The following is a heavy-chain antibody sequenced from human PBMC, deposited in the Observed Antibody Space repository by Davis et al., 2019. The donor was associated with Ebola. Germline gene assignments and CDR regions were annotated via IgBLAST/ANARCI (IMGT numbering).Heavy chain of an antibody. V-gene: IGHV4-39*07. CDR2: LFQSVSA. CDR3: ARGVFEFSASSLDGFAM. D-gene: IGHD5/OR15-5a*01. J-gene: IGHJ3*02. CDR1: GGSIRDSSYY. Sequence: SETLSLTCSVSGGSIRDSSYYWEWIRQPPGKGLEWIGSLFQSVSAYYNPSLESRLNISIDTSKNQLSLKLASVTAADTAVYYCARGVFEFSASSLDGFAMLGPGTMVTVSS.